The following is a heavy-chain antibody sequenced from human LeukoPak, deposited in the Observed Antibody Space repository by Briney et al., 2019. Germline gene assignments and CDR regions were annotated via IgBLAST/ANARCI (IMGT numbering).Heavy chain of an antibody. CDR3: AKDQSIAVAGKEGYYYYGMDV. CDR1: GFTLSSYG. V-gene: IGHV3-30*18. J-gene: IGHJ6*02. CDR2: ISYDGSNK. Sequence: PGRSLRLSCAASGFTLSSYGMRWVRQAPGKGLEWVAVISYDGSNKYYADSVKGRFTISRDNSKNTLYLQMNSLRAEDTAVYYCAKDQSIAVAGKEGYYYYGMDVWGQGTTVTVSS. D-gene: IGHD6-19*01.